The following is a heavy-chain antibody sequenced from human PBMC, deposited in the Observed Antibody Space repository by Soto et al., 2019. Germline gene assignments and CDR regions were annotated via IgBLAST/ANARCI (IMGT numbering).Heavy chain of an antibody. V-gene: IGHV4-61*01. J-gene: IGHJ6*02. D-gene: IGHD6-19*01. CDR2: IYYSGST. CDR1: GGSVSGGSYY. CDR3: VRVGGLAVAGRAHYYYYGMDV. Sequence: SETLSLTCTVSGGSVSGGSYYWSWIRQPPGKGLEWIGYIYYSGSTNYNPSLKSRATISVDTSKNQFSLKLSSVTAADTAVYYCVRVGGLAVAGRAHYYYYGMDVWGQGTTVTVSS.